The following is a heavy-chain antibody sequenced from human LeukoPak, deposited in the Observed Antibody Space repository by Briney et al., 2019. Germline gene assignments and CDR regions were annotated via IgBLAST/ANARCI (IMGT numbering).Heavy chain of an antibody. CDR2: MHAGNGNT. V-gene: IGHV1-2*02. D-gene: IGHD2-21*02. CDR1: GYSFISHY. Sequence: ASVKVSCKASGYSFISHYIHWVRQAPGQGPEWLGWMHAGNGNTRYPEKFEGRVTMTRDTSSNTAYMDLTSLRSDDTAVYYCAREGSYCVGGDCYSFDFWGQGTLVTVSS. CDR3: AREGSYCVGGDCYSFDF. J-gene: IGHJ4*02.